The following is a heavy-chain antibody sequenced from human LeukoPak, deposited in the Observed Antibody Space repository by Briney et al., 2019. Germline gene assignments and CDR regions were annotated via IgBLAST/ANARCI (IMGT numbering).Heavy chain of an antibody. CDR3: ARAVLRVYAPLDV. D-gene: IGHD2-8*01. CDR1: GYSFRDTW. Sequence: VGCLRVSCVPPGYSFRDTWMHSGRPALGEGLWYFSRINSDGGSTNYADAVKSRFTISRDNDKNTLYLHMNSLIAEDTAVYYCARAVLRVYAPLDVWGKGTTVTVSS. V-gene: IGHV3-74*01. J-gene: IGHJ6*04. CDR2: INSDGGST.